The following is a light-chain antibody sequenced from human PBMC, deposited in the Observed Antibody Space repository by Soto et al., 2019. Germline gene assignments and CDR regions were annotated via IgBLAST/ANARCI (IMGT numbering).Light chain of an antibody. J-gene: IGLJ2*01. Sequence: QSALTQPASVSGSPGQSITISCTGTSSDVGGYDYVSWYQQHPGKAPKLMIYEVTNRPSRVSNRFSGSKSGNTASLTISGLQAEDEADYYCNSYTSTTTLVFGGGTQLTVL. CDR3: NSYTSTTTLV. CDR2: EVT. V-gene: IGLV2-14*01. CDR1: SSDVGGYDY.